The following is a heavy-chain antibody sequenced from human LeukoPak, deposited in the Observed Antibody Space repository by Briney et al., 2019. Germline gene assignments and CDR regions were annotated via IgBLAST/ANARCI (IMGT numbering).Heavy chain of an antibody. CDR1: GFTFSDYY. D-gene: IGHD5-24*01. CDR3: AKPQGRDGYSQWFDP. Sequence: GGSLRLSCAASGFTFSDYYMTWIRQAPGKGLEWISYISSSGTGAYYADSVKGRFTLSRDNSKNTLYLQMNSLRAEDTAVYYCAKPQGRDGYSQWFDPWGQGTLVTVSS. V-gene: IGHV3-11*01. CDR2: ISSSGTGA. J-gene: IGHJ5*02.